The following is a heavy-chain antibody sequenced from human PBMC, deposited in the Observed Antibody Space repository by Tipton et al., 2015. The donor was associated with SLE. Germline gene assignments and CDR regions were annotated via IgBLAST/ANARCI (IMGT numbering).Heavy chain of an antibody. D-gene: IGHD3-22*01. Sequence: GLVKPSETLSLTCAVYGGSISSYYWSWIRQPAGKGLEWIGRIYTSGSTNYNPSLKSRVTMSVDTSKNQFSLKLSSVTAADTAVYYCARSYESSEDWYFDLWGRGTRVTVSS. J-gene: IGHJ2*01. V-gene: IGHV4-4*07. CDR2: IYTSGST. CDR3: ARSYESSEDWYFDL. CDR1: GGSISSYY.